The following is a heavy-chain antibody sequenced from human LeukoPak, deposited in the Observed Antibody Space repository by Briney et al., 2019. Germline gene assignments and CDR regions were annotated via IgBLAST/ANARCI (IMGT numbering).Heavy chain of an antibody. Sequence: PSETLSLTCTVSGGSISSSSYYWGWIRQPPGKGLEWIGSIYYSGSTYYNPSLKSRVTISVDTSKNQFSLKLSSVTAADTAVYYCARAEYYYGSGSSFDYWGQGTLVTVSS. CDR2: IYYSGST. CDR1: GGSISSSSYY. CDR3: ARAEYYYGSGSSFDY. D-gene: IGHD3-10*01. J-gene: IGHJ4*02. V-gene: IGHV4-39*07.